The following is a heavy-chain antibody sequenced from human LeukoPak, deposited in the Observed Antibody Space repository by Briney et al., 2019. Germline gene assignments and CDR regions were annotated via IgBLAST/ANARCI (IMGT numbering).Heavy chain of an antibody. V-gene: IGHV1-69*06. J-gene: IGHJ4*02. CDR2: IIPIFGTA. D-gene: IGHD4-11*01. Sequence: SVMVSCKASGGTFSSYAISWVRQAPGQGLEWMGRIIPIFGTANYAQKFQGRVTITADKSTSTAYMELSSLRSEDTAVYYCARDDYRAPFDYWGQGTLVTVSS. CDR1: GGTFSSYA. CDR3: ARDDYRAPFDY.